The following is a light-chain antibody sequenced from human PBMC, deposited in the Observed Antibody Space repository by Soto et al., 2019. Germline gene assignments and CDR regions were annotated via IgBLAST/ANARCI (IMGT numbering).Light chain of an antibody. J-gene: IGLJ1*01. CDR2: DVS. V-gene: IGLV2-8*01. CDR3: SSYAGTHIV. CDR1: SSDVGGYNY. Sequence: QSALTQPPSASGSPGQSVAISCTGTSSDVGGYNYVSWYQQHPGKAPKLMIYDVSKRPSGVPDRFSGSKSGNTASLTVSGLQAEDEAEYYCSSYAGTHIVFGTGTKLPS.